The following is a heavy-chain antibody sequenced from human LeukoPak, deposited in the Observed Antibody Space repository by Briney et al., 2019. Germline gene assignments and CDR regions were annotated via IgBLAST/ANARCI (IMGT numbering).Heavy chain of an antibody. D-gene: IGHD6-13*01. V-gene: IGHV3-66*01. CDR3: ARDQNSRSHIGH. Sequence: GGSLRLSRAASGFSVISNYMSWVRQAPGKGLEWVSLIYSGGRTYYADSVKSRFTISRDNSKSTLYLQMNSLRAEDTAVYYCARDQNSRSHIGHWGQGTLVTVSS. CDR1: GFSVISNY. J-gene: IGHJ4*02. CDR2: IYSGGRT.